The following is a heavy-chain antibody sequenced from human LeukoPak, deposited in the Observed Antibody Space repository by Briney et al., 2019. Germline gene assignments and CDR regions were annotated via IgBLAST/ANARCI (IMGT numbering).Heavy chain of an antibody. D-gene: IGHD1-26*01. J-gene: IGHJ3*02. V-gene: IGHV3-48*01. CDR2: ISSSSSTI. CDR1: GFTFSSYS. CDR3: ARDLRYSGSYYVAFDI. Sequence: GGSLRLSCAASGFTFSSYSMNWVRQAPGKGLEWVSYISSSSSTIYYADSVKGRFTISRDNAKNSLYLQMNSLRAEDTAVYYCARDLRYSGSYYVAFDIWGQGTMVTVSS.